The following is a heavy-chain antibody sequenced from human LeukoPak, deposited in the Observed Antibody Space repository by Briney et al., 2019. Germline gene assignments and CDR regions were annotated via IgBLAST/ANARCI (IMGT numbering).Heavy chain of an antibody. CDR1: GFTFSSYG. CDR3: AKKSAGQWLVQGGLDI. V-gene: IGHV3-30*02. Sequence: GGSLRLSCAASGFTFSSYGMHWVRQAPGKGLEWVAFIRYDGSNKYYADSVKGRFTISRDNSKNTLYLQMYSLRAEDTAVYYCAKKSAGQWLVQGGLDIWGQGTMVTVSS. D-gene: IGHD6-19*01. CDR2: IRYDGSNK. J-gene: IGHJ3*02.